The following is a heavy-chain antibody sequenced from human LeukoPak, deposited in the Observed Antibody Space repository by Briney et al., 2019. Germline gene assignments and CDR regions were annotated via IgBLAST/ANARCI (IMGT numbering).Heavy chain of an antibody. Sequence: GGSLRLSCAASGFTFSSFWMTWVRQAPGKGLEWVSAISGSGGSTYYADSVKGRFTISRDNSKNTLYLQMNSLRAEDTAVYYCAKHTIFGVVYQSYFDYWGQGTLVTVSS. CDR3: AKHTIFGVVYQSYFDY. J-gene: IGHJ4*02. CDR1: GFTFSSFW. CDR2: ISGSGGST. D-gene: IGHD3-3*01. V-gene: IGHV3-23*01.